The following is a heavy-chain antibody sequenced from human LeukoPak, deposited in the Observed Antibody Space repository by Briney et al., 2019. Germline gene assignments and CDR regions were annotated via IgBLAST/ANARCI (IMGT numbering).Heavy chain of an antibody. CDR2: IKSKTDGGTT. CDR3: TTEVPHSSSWYHLAFDI. D-gene: IGHD6-13*01. J-gene: IGHJ3*02. CDR1: GFTFSNAW. Sequence: GGSLRLSCAASGFTFSNAWMSWVRQAPGKGLEWVGRIKSKTDGGTTDYAAPVKGRFTISRDDSKNTLYLQMNSLKTEDTAVYYCTTEVPHSSSWYHLAFDIWGQGTMVTVSS. V-gene: IGHV3-15*01.